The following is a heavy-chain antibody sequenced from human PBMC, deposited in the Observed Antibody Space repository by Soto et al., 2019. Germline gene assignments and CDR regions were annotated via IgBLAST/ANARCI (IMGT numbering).Heavy chain of an antibody. CDR3: ARAALGGRYAFDI. D-gene: IGHD3-16*01. V-gene: IGHV3-21*01. CDR2: ISSSSSYI. CDR1: GFTFSSYS. J-gene: IGHJ3*02. Sequence: VQLVESGGGLVKPGGSLRLSCAASGFTFSSYSMNWVRQAPGKGLEWVSSISSSSSYIYYADSVKGRFTISRDNAKNSLYLQMNSLRAEDTAVYYCARAALGGRYAFDIWGQGTMVTVSS.